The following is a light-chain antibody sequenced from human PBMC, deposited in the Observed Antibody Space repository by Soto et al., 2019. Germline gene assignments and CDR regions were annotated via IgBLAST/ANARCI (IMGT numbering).Light chain of an antibody. V-gene: IGKV4-1*01. J-gene: IGKJ5*01. CDR2: CAS. Sequence: DIVMTQSPGSLAVSLGERAAINCKSSQTIFSTSYNKSYLSWYQLKSGQPPKLLIYCASTRESGVPGRFSGSGSGTDFTLTISSLQPEDVAIYYCLQYYVTPIPVGQGTRLGI. CDR1: QTIFSTSYNKSY. CDR3: LQYYVTPIP.